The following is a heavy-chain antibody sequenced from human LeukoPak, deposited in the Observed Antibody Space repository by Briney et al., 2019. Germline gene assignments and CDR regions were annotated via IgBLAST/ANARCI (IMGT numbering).Heavy chain of an antibody. CDR1: GGSFSGYY. J-gene: IGHJ6*02. CDR2: INHSGST. V-gene: IGHV4-34*01. D-gene: IGHD2-2*01. Sequence: SETLSLTCAVYGGSFSGYYWSWIRQPPGKGLEWNGEINHSGSTNYNPSLKSRVTISVDTSKNQFSLKLSSVTAADTAVYYCARDKVPAARYYYYYGMDVWGQGTTVTVSS. CDR3: ARDKVPAARYYYYYGMDV.